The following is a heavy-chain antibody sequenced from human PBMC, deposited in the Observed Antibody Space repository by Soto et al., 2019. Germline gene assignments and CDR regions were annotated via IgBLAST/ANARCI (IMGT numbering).Heavy chain of an antibody. D-gene: IGHD6-19*01. CDR1: GFSLSTSGVG. J-gene: IGHJ4*02. CDR2: IYWDDDK. V-gene: IGHV2-5*02. Sequence: SGPTLVNPTQTLSLTCTFSGFSLSTSGVGVGWIRQPPGKALEWLALIYWDDDKRYSPSLKSRLTITKDTSKNQVVLTMTNMDPVDTATYYCAHSRLDIAVAGKVPFDYWGQGTLVTVSS. CDR3: AHSRLDIAVAGKVPFDY.